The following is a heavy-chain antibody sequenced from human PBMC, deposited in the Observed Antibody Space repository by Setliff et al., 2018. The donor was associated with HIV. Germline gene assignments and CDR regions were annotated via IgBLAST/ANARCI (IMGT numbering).Heavy chain of an antibody. D-gene: IGHD3-22*01. CDR1: GGSIIRRDYY. CDR2: IHSTGTT. J-gene: IGHJ3*01. Sequence: SETLSLTCTISGGSIIRRDYYWGWIRQPPGKGLQWIGSIHSTGTTIYNPSLKSRVTMSVDTSKNQLSLKLRSVTAADTAVYYCARARITMTGGRLEPYAFDRWGQGTKVTVSS. V-gene: IGHV4-39*07. CDR3: ARARITMTGGRLEPYAFDR.